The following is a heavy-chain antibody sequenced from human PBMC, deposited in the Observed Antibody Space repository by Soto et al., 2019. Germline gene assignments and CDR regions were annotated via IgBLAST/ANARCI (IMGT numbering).Heavy chain of an antibody. CDR1: GGSISGYY. CDR3: ARHSNEYRKSLDY. V-gene: IGHV4-59*08. J-gene: IGHJ4*02. CDR2: IYYSGSS. Sequence: SETLCLTYTVSGGSISGYYWSWIRQPPGKGLEWIAYIYYSGSSNSNPSLKSRVTISVDTSKNQFSLKLSSVTAADTAVYYCARHSNEYRKSLDYWGQGTLVTVSS. D-gene: IGHD1-1*01.